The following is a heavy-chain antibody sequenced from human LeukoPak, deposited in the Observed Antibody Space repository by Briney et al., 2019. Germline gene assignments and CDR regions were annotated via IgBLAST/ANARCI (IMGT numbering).Heavy chain of an antibody. CDR3: ARAQSARYYDSSGYPRWYYGMDV. CDR1: GGTFSSYA. Sequence: SVKVSCKASGGTFSSYAIGWVRQAPGQGLEWMGGIIPIFGTANYAQKFQGRVTITADESTSTAYMELSSRRSEDTAVYYCARAQSARYYDSSGYPRWYYGMDVWGQGTTVTVSS. V-gene: IGHV1-69*13. CDR2: IIPIFGTA. J-gene: IGHJ6*02. D-gene: IGHD3-22*01.